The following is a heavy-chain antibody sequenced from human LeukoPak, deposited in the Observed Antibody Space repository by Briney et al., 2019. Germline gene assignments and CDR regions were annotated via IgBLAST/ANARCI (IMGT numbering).Heavy chain of an antibody. V-gene: IGHV3-33*01. D-gene: IGHD6-19*01. CDR1: GFTFSSYG. CDR3: ARDRAVAARREYYFDY. CDR2: IWYDGSNK. J-gene: IGHJ4*02. Sequence: GGSLRLSCAASGFTFSSYGMHWVRQAPGKGLEGVAVIWYDGSNKYYADSVKGRFTISRDNSKNTLYLQMNSLRAEDTAVYYCARDRAVAARREYYFDYWGQGTLVTVSS.